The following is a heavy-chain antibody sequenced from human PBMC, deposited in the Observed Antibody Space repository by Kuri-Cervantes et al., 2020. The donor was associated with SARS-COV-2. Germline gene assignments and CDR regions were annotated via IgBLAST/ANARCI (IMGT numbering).Heavy chain of an antibody. Sequence: SETLSLTCTVSGGSISSSSYYWGWIRQPPGKGLEWIGSMYHSGSTYYNPSLKSRVTISVDTSKNQFSLKLSSVTAADTAVYYCASGYSYVLDYWGQGTLVTVSS. CDR3: ASGYSYVLDY. CDR1: GGSISSSSYY. CDR2: MYHSGST. V-gene: IGHV4-39*01. D-gene: IGHD5-18*01. J-gene: IGHJ4*02.